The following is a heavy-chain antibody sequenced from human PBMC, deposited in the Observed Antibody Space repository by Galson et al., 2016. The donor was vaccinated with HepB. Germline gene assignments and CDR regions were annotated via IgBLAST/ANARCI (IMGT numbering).Heavy chain of an antibody. CDR2: ISYDGSNK. J-gene: IGHJ4*02. D-gene: IGHD2-8*01. CDR3: ARDLVYGDIYVDY. CDR1: GFTFSSSA. V-gene: IGHV3-30*04. Sequence: SLRLSCAASGFTFSSSAMHWVRQAPGKGLEWVAGISYDGSNKYYADSVKGRFTISRDDSKNTLFLQMNSLRAEDTAVYYCARDLVYGDIYVDYWGQGTLVTVSS.